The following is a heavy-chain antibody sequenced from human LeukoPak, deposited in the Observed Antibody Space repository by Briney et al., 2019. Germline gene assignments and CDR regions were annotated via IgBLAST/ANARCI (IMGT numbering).Heavy chain of an antibody. Sequence: PGGSLRLSCAASGFTFSSYAMHWVRQAPGKGLEWVAVISYDGSNKYYADSVKGRFTISRDNSKNTLYLQMNSLRAEDTAVYYCAKSGAMIVVVPFDYWGQGTLVTVSS. CDR2: ISYDGSNK. V-gene: IGHV3-30-3*02. CDR1: GFTFSSYA. J-gene: IGHJ4*02. CDR3: AKSGAMIVVVPFDY. D-gene: IGHD3-22*01.